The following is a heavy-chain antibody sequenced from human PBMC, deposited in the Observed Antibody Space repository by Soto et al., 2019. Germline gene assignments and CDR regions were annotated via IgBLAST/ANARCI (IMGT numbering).Heavy chain of an antibody. CDR2: ISGSGGST. D-gene: IGHD6-19*01. J-gene: IGHJ4*02. V-gene: IGHV3-23*01. CDR1: GFTFSSYA. Sequence: PGGSLRLSCAASGFTFSSYAMSWVRQAPGKGLEWVSAISGSGGSTYYADSVKGRFTISRDNSKNTLYLQMNSLRAEDTAVYYCAKDLSVIAVSLSGFDYWGQGTLVTVSS. CDR3: AKDLSVIAVSLSGFDY.